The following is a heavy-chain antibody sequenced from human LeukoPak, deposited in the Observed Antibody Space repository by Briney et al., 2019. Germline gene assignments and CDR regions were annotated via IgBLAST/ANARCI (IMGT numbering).Heavy chain of an antibody. Sequence: SETLSLTCTVSGGSISSYYWSWIRQPPGKGLEWIGYIYYSGSTNYNPSPKSRVTISVDTSKNQFSLKLSSVTAADTAVYYCARDLGIVASYGMDVWGQGTTVTVSS. CDR2: IYYSGST. D-gene: IGHD1-26*01. J-gene: IGHJ6*02. CDR3: ARDLGIVASYGMDV. V-gene: IGHV4-59*01. CDR1: GGSISSYY.